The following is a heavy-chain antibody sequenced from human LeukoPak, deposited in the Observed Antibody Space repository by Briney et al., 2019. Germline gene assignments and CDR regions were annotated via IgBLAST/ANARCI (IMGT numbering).Heavy chain of an antibody. CDR2: IYYSGST. CDR1: GGSISSSSYY. D-gene: IGHD3-3*02. V-gene: IGHV4-39*01. CDR3: ARLAFAAGPI. Sequence: PSGTLSLTCTVSGGSISSSSYYWGWIRHPPGEGLEWIGCIYYSGSTYYNPSLKSRVTISVDTSKNQFSLKLSSVTAADTAVYYCARLAFAAGPIWGQGTLVTVSS. J-gene: IGHJ4*02.